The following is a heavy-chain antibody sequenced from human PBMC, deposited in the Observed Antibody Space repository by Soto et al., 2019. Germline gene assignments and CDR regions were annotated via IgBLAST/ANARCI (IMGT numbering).Heavy chain of an antibody. CDR1: GYTFSDYG. J-gene: IGHJ4*02. D-gene: IGHD2-2*01. CDR3: ARGFIPENY. Sequence: QVPLIQSEDEVKKPGASVKVSCKTSGYTFSDYGVSWVRQAPGQGLQWMGWINTYNGNTKYEHKFQGRVTLSTDASTRTVFLELTSLKFDDAAVYYCARGFIPENYWGQGTRVTVSS. CDR2: INTYNGNT. V-gene: IGHV1-18*01.